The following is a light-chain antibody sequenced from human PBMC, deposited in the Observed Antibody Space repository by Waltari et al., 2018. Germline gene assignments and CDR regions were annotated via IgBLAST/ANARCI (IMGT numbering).Light chain of an antibody. CDR3: SSYTSSTSVI. V-gene: IGLV2-14*03. J-gene: IGLJ2*01. Sequence: QSALTQPASVSGSPGQSITISCTGTSNAAGGSKYVSWYQQHPGKAPKVFIYDVNNRPSGVSNRFSGSKSGNTASLTISGLQAEDEADYFCSSYTSSTSVIFGGGTKVTVL. CDR1: SNAAGGSKY. CDR2: DVN.